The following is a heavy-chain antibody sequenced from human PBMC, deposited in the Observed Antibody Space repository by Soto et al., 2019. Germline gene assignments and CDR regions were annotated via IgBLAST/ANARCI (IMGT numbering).Heavy chain of an antibody. CDR2: ISSSSSTI. CDR1: GFTFSSYS. V-gene: IGHV3-48*02. J-gene: IGHJ4*02. Sequence: GGSLRLSCAASGFTFSSYSMNWVRQAPGKGLEWVSYISSSSSTIYYADSVKGRFTISRDNAKNSLYLQMNSLRDEDTAVYYCAREPLRNRPYYFDYWGQGTLVTVSS. CDR3: AREPLRNRPYYFDY.